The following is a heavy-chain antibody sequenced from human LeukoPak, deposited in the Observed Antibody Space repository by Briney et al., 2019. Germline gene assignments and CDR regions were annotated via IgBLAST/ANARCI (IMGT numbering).Heavy chain of an antibody. D-gene: IGHD6-13*01. CDR3: AKRDSSSSSYSSSWYSLDY. V-gene: IGHV3-23*01. J-gene: IGHJ4*02. CDR2: ISGSGGST. Sequence: GGSLRLSCAASGFTFSSYAMSCVRQAPGKGLEWLSAISGSGGSTYYADSVKGRFTISRDNSKNTLYLQMNGLRAEDTAVYYCAKRDSSSSSYSSSWYSLDYWGQGTLVTVSS. CDR1: GFTFSSYA.